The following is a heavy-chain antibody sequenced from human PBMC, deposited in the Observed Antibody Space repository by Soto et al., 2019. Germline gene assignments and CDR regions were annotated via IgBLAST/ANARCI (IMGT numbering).Heavy chain of an antibody. CDR3: AKANSSSWYSPSEY. CDR2: ISGNGDSR. V-gene: IGHV3-23*01. J-gene: IGHJ4*02. D-gene: IGHD6-13*01. CDR1: RFTLSTYA. Sequence: GGSLRLSCAASRFTLSTYAMSWVRQAPGKGLEWVSSISGNGDSRSYADSVKGRFTISRDNSKNTLYLQMNSLRAEDTAVYYCAKANSSSWYSPSEYWGQGTLVTVSS.